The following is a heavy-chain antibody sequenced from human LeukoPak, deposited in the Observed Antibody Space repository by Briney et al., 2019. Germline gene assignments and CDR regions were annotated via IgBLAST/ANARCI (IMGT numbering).Heavy chain of an antibody. D-gene: IGHD1-26*01. CDR1: GFTFSSYA. Sequence: GGSLRLSCAASGFTFSSYAMHWVRQAPGKGLEWVSYISSGSSSIYYADSVKGRFTISRDNAKNSLYLQMKSLRDEDTAVYYCARVAVGGTIDYWGQGTLVTVSS. J-gene: IGHJ4*02. CDR3: ARVAVGGTIDY. CDR2: ISSGSSSI. V-gene: IGHV3-48*02.